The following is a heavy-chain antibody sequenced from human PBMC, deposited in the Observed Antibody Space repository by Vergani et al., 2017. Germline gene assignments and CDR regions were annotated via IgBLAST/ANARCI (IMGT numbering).Heavy chain of an antibody. CDR1: GGSISSGSYY. CDR3: ARDTGFFDY. V-gene: IGHV4-61*02. J-gene: IGHJ4*02. Sequence: QVQLQESGPGLVKPSQTLSLTCTVSGGSISSGSYYWSWIRQPAGKGLEWIGRIYTSGSTNYNPSLKSRVTISVDTSKNQFSLKLSSVTAADTAVYYCARDTGFFDYWGQGTLVTVSS. D-gene: IGHD4-11*01. CDR2: IYTSGST.